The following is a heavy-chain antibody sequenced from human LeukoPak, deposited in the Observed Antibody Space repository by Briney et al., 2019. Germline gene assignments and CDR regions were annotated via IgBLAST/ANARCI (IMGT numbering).Heavy chain of an antibody. J-gene: IGHJ3*02. D-gene: IGHD4-23*01. CDR1: GGAISSNY. CDR2: IYYSGST. V-gene: IGHV4-59*01. CDR3: ARREVTETDAFDI. Sequence: SETLSLTCTVSGGAISSNYWSWIRQPPGKGLEWIGYIYYSGSTNYNPSLKSRVTISVDTSKNQFSLKLSSVNAADTAVYYCARREVTETDAFDIWGQGTMVTVSS.